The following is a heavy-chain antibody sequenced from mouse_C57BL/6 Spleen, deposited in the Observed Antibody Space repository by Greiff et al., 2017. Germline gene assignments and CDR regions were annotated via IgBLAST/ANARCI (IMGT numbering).Heavy chain of an antibody. D-gene: IGHD2-5*01. V-gene: IGHV1-54*01. J-gene: IGHJ3*01. CDR2: INPGSGGT. Sequence: VQLQQSGAELVRPGTSVKVSCKASGYAFTNYLIGWVKQRPGQGLEWIGVINPGSGGTNYNEKFKGKGTLTADKSSSTAYMQLSSLTSEDSAVYFCARGGNSNYGAYWGQGTLVTVAA. CDR1: GYAFTNYL. CDR3: ARGGNSNYGAY.